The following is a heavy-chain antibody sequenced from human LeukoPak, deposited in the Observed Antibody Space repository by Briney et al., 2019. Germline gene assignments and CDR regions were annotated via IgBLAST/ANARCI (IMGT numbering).Heavy chain of an antibody. J-gene: IGHJ6*03. Sequence: ASVKVSCKASGYTFTAYYIHWVRQAPGQGLEWMGWIYPTSGGTNYAQKFQGRVTITTDESTSTAYMELSSLRSEDTAVYYCARRSGLDDFWSGPYYYYMDVWGKGTTVTVSS. D-gene: IGHD3-3*01. V-gene: IGHV1-2*02. CDR1: GYTFTAYY. CDR2: IYPTSGGT. CDR3: ARRSGLDDFWSGPYYYYMDV.